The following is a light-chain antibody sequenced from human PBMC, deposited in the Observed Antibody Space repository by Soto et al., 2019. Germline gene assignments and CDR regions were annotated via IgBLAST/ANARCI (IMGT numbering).Light chain of an antibody. J-gene: IGLJ3*02. V-gene: IGLV2-14*01. CDR1: SNDVGGFDF. CDR2: EVS. Sequence: QSVLTQPASVCGSPGQSITISCSGTSNDVGGFDFVSWYQQHPGKAPKVIIYEVSNRPSGVSDRFSGSKSGNTASLTISGLQAEDEADYYCNSYTSTSARVFGGGTKLTVL. CDR3: NSYTSTSARV.